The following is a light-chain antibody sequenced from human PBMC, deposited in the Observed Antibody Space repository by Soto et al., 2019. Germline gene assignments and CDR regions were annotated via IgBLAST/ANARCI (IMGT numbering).Light chain of an antibody. J-gene: IGLJ1*01. Sequence: QSALTQPASVSGSPGQSITISCTGTSSDVGGYNYVSWYQQHPGKAPKLMIYDVSNRPSGVSNRFSGSKSGNTASLTISGIAAEDEADYYCSSYTSSSTPVFGTWTKLTVL. CDR3: SSYTSSSTPV. CDR1: SSDVGGYNY. CDR2: DVS. V-gene: IGLV2-14*01.